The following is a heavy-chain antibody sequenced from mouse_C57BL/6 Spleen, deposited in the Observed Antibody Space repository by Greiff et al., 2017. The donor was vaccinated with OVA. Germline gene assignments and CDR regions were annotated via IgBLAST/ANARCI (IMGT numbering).Heavy chain of an antibody. V-gene: IGHV5-16*01. D-gene: IGHD2-3*01. CDR1: GFTFSDYY. CDR3: ARDRDGYYPYFDY. J-gene: IGHJ2*01. Sequence: EVHLVESEGGLVQPGSSMKLSCTASGFTFSDYYMAWVRQVPEKGLEWVANINYDGSSTYYLDSLKSRFIISRDNAKNILYLQMSSLKSEDTATYYCARDRDGYYPYFDYWGQGTTLTVSS. CDR2: INYDGSST.